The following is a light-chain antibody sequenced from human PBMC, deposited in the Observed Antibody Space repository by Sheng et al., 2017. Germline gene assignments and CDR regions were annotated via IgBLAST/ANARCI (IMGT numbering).Light chain of an antibody. V-gene: IGLV1-40*01. J-gene: IGLJ3*02. CDR2: GNS. Sequence: QSVLTQPPSVSGAPGQRVTISCSGSSSNIGAGYDVHWYQQLPGTAPKLLIYGNSNRPSGVPDRISGSKSGTSASLAITGLQAEDEADYYCQSYDSSLSGWVFGGGTKPDRP. CDR1: SSNIGAGYD. CDR3: QSYDSSLSGWV.